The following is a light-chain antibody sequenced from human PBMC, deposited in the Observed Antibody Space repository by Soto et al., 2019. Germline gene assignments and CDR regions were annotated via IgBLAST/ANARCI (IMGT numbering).Light chain of an antibody. CDR2: GAS. CDR3: QQYGNSPLT. Sequence: EILMTQSPATLSVSQGERATLSCRASQSVSSSHLAWYQQKPGQAPRLLMYGASSRATGIPDRLSGSGSGTDFTLTISRLEPEDFALYYCQQYGNSPLTFGGGTKVDIK. CDR1: QSVSSSH. J-gene: IGKJ4*01. V-gene: IGKV3-20*01.